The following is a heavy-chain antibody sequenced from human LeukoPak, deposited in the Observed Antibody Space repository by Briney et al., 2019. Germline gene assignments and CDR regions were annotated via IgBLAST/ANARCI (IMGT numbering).Heavy chain of an antibody. D-gene: IGHD3-10*01. Sequence: SETLSLTCTVSGGSISSSSYCWGWIRQPPGKGLEWIGSIYYSGSTYYNPSLKSRVTISVDTSKNQFSLKLSSVTAADMAVYYCASTPQYHYGSGSYSGWFDPWGQGTLVTVSS. CDR3: ASTPQYHYGSGSYSGWFDP. J-gene: IGHJ5*02. V-gene: IGHV4-39*01. CDR1: GGSISSSSYC. CDR2: IYYSGST.